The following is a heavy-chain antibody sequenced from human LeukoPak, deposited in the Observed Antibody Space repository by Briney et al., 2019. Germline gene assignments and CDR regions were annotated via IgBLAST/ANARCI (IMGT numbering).Heavy chain of an antibody. CDR1: GGSISSGGYY. CDR2: IYYSGST. CDR3: ARENGLGSTSCPIDY. V-gene: IGHV4-31*03. J-gene: IGHJ4*02. Sequence: PSGTLSLTCTVSGGSISSGGYYWSWIRQHPGKGLEWIGYIYYSGSTYYNPSLKSRVTISVDTSKNQFSLKLSSVTAADTAVYYCARENGLGSTSCPIDYWGQGTLVTVSS. D-gene: IGHD2-2*01.